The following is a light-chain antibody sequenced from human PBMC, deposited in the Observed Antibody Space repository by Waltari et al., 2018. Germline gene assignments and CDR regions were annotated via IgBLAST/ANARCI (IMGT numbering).Light chain of an antibody. V-gene: IGLV2-11*01. Sequence: QSALPQPRSVSGSPGQSVTISCTGTSSDVGSYNYVSWYQQHPGKAPKLIIYDVSQRLSGVPDRFSGSKSCNTASLTISGLETDDEADYFCTSYAGAYTVFGGGTKLTVL. CDR1: SSDVGSYNY. J-gene: IGLJ2*01. CDR2: DVS. CDR3: TSYAGAYTV.